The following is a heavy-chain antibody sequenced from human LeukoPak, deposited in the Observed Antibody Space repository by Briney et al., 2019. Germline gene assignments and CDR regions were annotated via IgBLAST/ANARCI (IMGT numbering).Heavy chain of an antibody. CDR1: GGSFSGYY. CDR2: ISHSGST. J-gene: IGHJ2*01. Sequence: SETLSLTCAVYGGSFSGYYWSWIRQPPGKGLEWIGEISHSGSTNYNPSLKSRVTISVDTSKNQFSLKLSSVTAADTAVYYCARDRTHRNWYFDLWGRGTLVTVSS. D-gene: IGHD1-14*01. V-gene: IGHV4-34*01. CDR3: ARDRTHRNWYFDL.